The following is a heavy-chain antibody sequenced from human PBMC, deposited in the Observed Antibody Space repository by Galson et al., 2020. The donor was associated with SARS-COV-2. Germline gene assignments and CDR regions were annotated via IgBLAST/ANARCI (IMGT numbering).Heavy chain of an antibody. V-gene: IGHV1-69*13. CDR1: GGTFSSYA. D-gene: IGHD3-10*01. J-gene: IGHJ6*03. CDR2: IIPIFGTA. Sequence: SVKVSCKASGGTFSSYAISWVRQAPGQGLEWMGGIIPIFGTANYAQKFQGRVTITADESTSTAYMELSSLRSEDTAVYYCARASDGSGSYPAPYYYYYMDVWGKGTTVTVSS. CDR3: ARASDGSGSYPAPYYYYYMDV.